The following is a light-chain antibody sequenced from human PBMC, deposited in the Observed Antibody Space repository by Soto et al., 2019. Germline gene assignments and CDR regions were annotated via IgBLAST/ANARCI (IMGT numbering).Light chain of an antibody. V-gene: IGLV2-14*01. CDR3: SSYEDSGVQVV. J-gene: IGLJ2*01. Sequence: QSALAQPASVSGSPGQSITLSCTGTSSDIGAYNYVSWYQHRPGKAPKLLIFEVNSRPAGLSNRFSGSKSGNTASLTISGIQAEDDAIYYCSSYEDSGVQVVFGGGTKVTVL. CDR2: EVN. CDR1: SSDIGAYNY.